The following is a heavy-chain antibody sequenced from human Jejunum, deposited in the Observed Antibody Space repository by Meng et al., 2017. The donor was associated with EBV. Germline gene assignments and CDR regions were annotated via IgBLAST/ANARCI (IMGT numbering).Heavy chain of an antibody. J-gene: IGHJ4*02. V-gene: IGHV4-61*01. CDR3: AGLRYSGYDRAFDY. Sequence: HVQSQESGPGLVKPSETMSLTCTVSGGSVNSGNVYWSWIRQPPGKGLEWIGYIYYSGSTNYIPSLKSRVTISLDTSKNQFSLKLSSVTAADTAVYYCAGLRYSGYDRAFDYWGQGALVTVSS. D-gene: IGHD5-12*01. CDR1: GGSVNSGNVY. CDR2: IYYSGST.